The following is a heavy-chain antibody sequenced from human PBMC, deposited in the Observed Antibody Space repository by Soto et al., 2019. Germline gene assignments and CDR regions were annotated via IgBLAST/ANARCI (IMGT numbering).Heavy chain of an antibody. D-gene: IGHD6-6*01. V-gene: IGHV3-15*07. Sequence: EVQLVESGGGLVKPGGSLRLSCAASGFTFSNAWMNWVRQAPGKGLEWVGRIKSKTDGGTTDYAAPVKGRFTISRDDSKNTLYLQMNSLKTEDTAVYYCVRRDFGSSSTVDYWGQGTLVTVSS. CDR3: VRRDFGSSSTVDY. J-gene: IGHJ4*02. CDR1: GFTFSNAW. CDR2: IKSKTDGGTT.